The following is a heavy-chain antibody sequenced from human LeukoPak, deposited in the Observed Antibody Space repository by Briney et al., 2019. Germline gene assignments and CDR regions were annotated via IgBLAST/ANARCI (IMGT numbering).Heavy chain of an antibody. Sequence: GGSLRLSCAASGFTFSSYSMNWVRQAPGKGLEWVSSISSSSSCIYYADSVKGRSTISRDNAKNSLYLQMNSLRAEDTAVYYCARDGKYSGSYWGQGTLVTVSS. CDR1: GFTFSSYS. V-gene: IGHV3-21*01. D-gene: IGHD1-26*01. CDR3: ARDGKYSGSY. J-gene: IGHJ4*02. CDR2: ISSSSSCI.